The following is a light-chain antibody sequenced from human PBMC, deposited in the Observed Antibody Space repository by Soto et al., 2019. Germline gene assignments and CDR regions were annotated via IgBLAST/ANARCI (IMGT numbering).Light chain of an antibody. CDR1: QGVSAY. Sequence: DIQMTQSPSSLSASVGARVTITCRASQGVSAYLLWYQQRQGTAPKLLIYGASNLVSGVPSRFSGSGSGTTFTLTISSLQTEDFATDYCQQSYKTPHTFGQGTKLETK. CDR3: QQSYKTPHT. J-gene: IGKJ2*01. V-gene: IGKV1-39*01. CDR2: GAS.